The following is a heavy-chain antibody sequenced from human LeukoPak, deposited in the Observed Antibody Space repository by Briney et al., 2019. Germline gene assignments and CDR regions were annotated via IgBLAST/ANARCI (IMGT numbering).Heavy chain of an antibody. V-gene: IGHV3-11*04. CDR3: ARGVGFGITMVRGVYDY. CDR1: GFTFSDDY. Sequence: PGGSLRLSCAASGFTFSDDYINWIRQAAGRGLEWVTYIRSSGSTIYYEDPVKGRFTISRGNAKNSLYLQMNSLRAEDTAVYYCARGVGFGITMVRGVYDYWGQGTLVTVSS. D-gene: IGHD3-10*01. CDR2: IRSSGSTI. J-gene: IGHJ4*02.